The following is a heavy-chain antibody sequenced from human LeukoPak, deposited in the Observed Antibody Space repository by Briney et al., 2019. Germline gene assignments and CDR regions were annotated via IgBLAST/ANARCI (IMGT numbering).Heavy chain of an antibody. CDR3: ATGYDILTGYYSHPLDY. CDR2: IYYSGST. D-gene: IGHD3-9*01. CDR1: GGSISSSSYY. V-gene: IGHV4-39*01. Sequence: PSETLSLTCTVSGGSISSSSYYWGWIRQPPGKGLEWIGSIYYSGSTYYNPSLKSRVTISVDTSKNQFSLKLSSVTAADTAVYYCATGYDILTGYYSHPLDYWGQGTLVTVSS. J-gene: IGHJ4*02.